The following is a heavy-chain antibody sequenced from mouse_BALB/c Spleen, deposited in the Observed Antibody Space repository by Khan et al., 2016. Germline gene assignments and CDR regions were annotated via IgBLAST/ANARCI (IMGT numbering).Heavy chain of an antibody. CDR3: AGSSRMRGNYLFAY. D-gene: IGHD2-1*01. Sequence: QIQLVQSGAELARPGASVRMSCKASGYTFTSYTIHWVKQRPGQGLEWIGYINPTSGYTNYNQKFKDKATLTADKSSSTAYMQLSSLTSEDSAVTYCAGSSRMRGNYLFAYWGQGTTLTVSS. V-gene: IGHV1-4*01. J-gene: IGHJ2*01. CDR2: INPTSGYT. CDR1: GYTFTSYT.